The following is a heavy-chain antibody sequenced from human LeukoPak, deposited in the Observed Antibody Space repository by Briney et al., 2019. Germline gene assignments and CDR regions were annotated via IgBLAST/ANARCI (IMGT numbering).Heavy chain of an antibody. D-gene: IGHD3-22*01. J-gene: IGHJ4*02. CDR2: INPNTGGT. CDR3: ARDAVPRYYDSSGYYGSRDNFDY. CDR1: GYTFTGYY. V-gene: IGHV1-2*06. Sequence: ASVKVSCKASGYTFTGYYMHWVRQAPGQGLEWVGRINPNTGGTNYAQKFQGRVTMTRDTSISTAYMELSRLRSDDTAVYYCARDAVPRYYDSSGYYGSRDNFDYWGQGTLVTVSS.